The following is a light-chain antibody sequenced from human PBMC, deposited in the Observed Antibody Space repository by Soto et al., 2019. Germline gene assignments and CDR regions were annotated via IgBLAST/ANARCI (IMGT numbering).Light chain of an antibody. CDR2: GAS. J-gene: IGKJ5*01. V-gene: IGKV1-6*01. CDR3: LQDFNYPIT. Sequence: QLTQSPSPLSASVGDRVSISCRASRAITNHLNWYQQKPGKDPKLLIYGASILHSGVPSRFSGSGSGTDFTLTISSLLPEDFATYYCLQDFNYPITFGQGTRLEI. CDR1: RAITNH.